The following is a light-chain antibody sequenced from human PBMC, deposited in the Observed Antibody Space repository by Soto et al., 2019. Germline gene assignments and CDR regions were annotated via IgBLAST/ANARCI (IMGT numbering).Light chain of an antibody. CDR3: QQYDDWLRLT. CDR1: QSVNIY. V-gene: IGKV3D-15*01. J-gene: IGKJ4*01. CDR2: GAS. Sequence: EIVMTQSPATLSVSPGERATLSCRASQSVNIYLAWYQQKPGQAHRLLIFGASSRATGIPARFSGSGSGTEFNPTISSLQSEDFAVYFCQQYDDWLRLTFGGGTKVDIK.